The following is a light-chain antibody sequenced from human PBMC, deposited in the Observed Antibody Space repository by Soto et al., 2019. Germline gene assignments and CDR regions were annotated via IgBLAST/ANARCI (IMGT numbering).Light chain of an antibody. CDR1: QSISTW. J-gene: IGKJ5*01. Sequence: DIQMTQSPSTLSASVGDRVTITCRASQSISTWLAWYQQKPGQAPQLLIYDASSLETGVPSRFSGSGSGTEFTLTISSLQPDDFATYYCQQYHSYSVTFGQGTRLEIK. CDR2: DAS. CDR3: QQYHSYSVT. V-gene: IGKV1-5*01.